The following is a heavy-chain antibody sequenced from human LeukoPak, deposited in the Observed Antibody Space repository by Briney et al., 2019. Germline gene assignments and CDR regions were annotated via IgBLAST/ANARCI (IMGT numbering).Heavy chain of an antibody. CDR3: ARELSGSRLIDY. D-gene: IGHD1-26*01. CDR2: INAGNGNT. Sequence: ASVKVSCKASGYTFTGYYMHWVRQAPGQRLEWMGWINAGNGNTKYSQKFQGRVTITRDTSASTAYMELSSLRSEDTAVYYCARELSGSRLIDYWGQGTLVTVSS. V-gene: IGHV1-3*01. J-gene: IGHJ4*02. CDR1: GYTFTGYY.